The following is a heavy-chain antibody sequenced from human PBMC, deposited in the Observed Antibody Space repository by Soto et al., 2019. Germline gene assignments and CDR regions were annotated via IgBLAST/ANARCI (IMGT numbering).Heavy chain of an antibody. Sequence: PSETLSLTCAVSGYYISSGYYWGWLRQSPGKGLAWIGRIYHGWSTYYNPSLNSRGTLTIDMTNNHVSLILNSVTAADTAVYYCARVGPWVPYYYDSSPYTFENWFDPWGQGTLVTVSS. V-gene: IGHV4-38-2*01. CDR3: ARVGPWVPYYYDSSPYTFENWFDP. CDR2: IYHGWST. D-gene: IGHD3-22*01. J-gene: IGHJ5*02. CDR1: GYYISSGYY.